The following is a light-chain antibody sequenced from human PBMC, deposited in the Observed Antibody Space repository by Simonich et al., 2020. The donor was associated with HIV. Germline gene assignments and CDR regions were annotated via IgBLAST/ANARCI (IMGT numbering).Light chain of an antibody. J-gene: IGLJ2*01. Sequence: QSALTQPASVSGSPGQSITISCTGTSSDVGDYNYVSWYQQNPGKAPKLMIYDVSNRPSGVSNRFSGSKSGNTASLTISGLQAEDEADYYCSSYTSSSTLEVVFGGGTKLTVL. CDR3: SSYTSSSTLEVV. CDR2: DVS. V-gene: IGLV2-14*03. CDR1: SSDVGDYNY.